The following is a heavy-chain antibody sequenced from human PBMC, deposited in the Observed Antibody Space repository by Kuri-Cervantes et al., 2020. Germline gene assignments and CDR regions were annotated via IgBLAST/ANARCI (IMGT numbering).Heavy chain of an antibody. CDR3: ARGVYTSGSYSAFDI. J-gene: IGHJ3*02. D-gene: IGHD1-26*01. CDR1: GGSFSGYY. CDR2: INHSGST. Sequence: GSLRLSCAVYGGSFSGYYWSWIRQPPGKGLEWIGEINHSGSTYYNPSLKSRVTISVDTSKNQFSLKLSSVTAADTAVYYCARGVYTSGSYSAFDIWGQGTMVTVSS. V-gene: IGHV4-34*01.